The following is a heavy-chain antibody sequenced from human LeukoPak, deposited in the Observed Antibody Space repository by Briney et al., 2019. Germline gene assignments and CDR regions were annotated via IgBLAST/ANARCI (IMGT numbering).Heavy chain of an antibody. CDR1: GYTFTSYG. V-gene: IGHV1-18*01. Sequence: WASVKVSCKASGYTFTSYGISWVRQAPGQGLEWMGWTSAYNGNTNYAQKLQGRVTMTTDTSTSTAYTELRSLRSDDTAVYYCARASPQWPASYWGQGTLVTVSS. CDR3: ARASPQWPASY. D-gene: IGHD6-19*01. J-gene: IGHJ4*02. CDR2: TSAYNGNT.